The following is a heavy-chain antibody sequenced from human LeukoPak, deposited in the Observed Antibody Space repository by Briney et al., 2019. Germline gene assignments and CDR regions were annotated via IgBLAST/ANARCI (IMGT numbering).Heavy chain of an antibody. Sequence: GGSLRLSCAASGFTFNIYAMSWVRQAPGKGLAWVSGLNEDGGYTYYADSVKGRFTISRDNSENTLYLQMSSLRAEDTAIYYCARGCYYERSGYCPFDYWGPETLVTVSS. D-gene: IGHD3-22*01. CDR3: ARGCYYERSGYCPFDY. CDR2: LNEDGGYT. J-gene: IGHJ4*02. V-gene: IGHV3-23*01. CDR1: GFTFNIYA.